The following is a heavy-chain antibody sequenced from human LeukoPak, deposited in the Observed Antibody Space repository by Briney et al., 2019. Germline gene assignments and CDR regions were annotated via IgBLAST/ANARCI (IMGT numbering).Heavy chain of an antibody. CDR3: ARGERPGCDY. J-gene: IGHJ4*02. CDR1: GGSITSYY. CDR2: ISYSRST. Sequence: SETLSLTCTVSGGSITSYYWSWIRHPPGKGLEWIGYISYSRSTNYNPSLKSRSTMSLDTSKNQFSLNLSSVTAADSAVYYCARGERPGCDYWGQGTLVTVSS. V-gene: IGHV4-59*01. D-gene: IGHD2-21*01.